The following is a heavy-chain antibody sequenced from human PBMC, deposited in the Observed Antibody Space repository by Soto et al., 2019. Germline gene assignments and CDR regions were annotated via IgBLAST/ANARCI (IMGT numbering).Heavy chain of an antibody. Sequence: PSETLSLTCTVAGGSIGSRYYWSWIRRHPGKGLEWIGNIYYSGTTSYNPSFRSRVTIPIETSQNQISLSLRSVTAADTAVYYCARDLGKNYFDYWGQGTLVTVSS. CDR1: GGSIGSRYY. V-gene: IGHV4-31*03. CDR2: IYYSGTT. J-gene: IGHJ4*02. CDR3: ARDLGKNYFDY.